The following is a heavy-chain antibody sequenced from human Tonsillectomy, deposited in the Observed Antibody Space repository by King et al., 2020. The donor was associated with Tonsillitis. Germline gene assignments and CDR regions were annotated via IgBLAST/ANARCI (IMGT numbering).Heavy chain of an antibody. CDR3: VRDSRWEPYYLDY. CDR2: ISPYNGDT. D-gene: IGHD1-26*01. CDR1: GYIFSNYA. V-gene: IGHV1-18*04. Sequence: QLVQSGAEVKKPGASVKVSCRTSGYIFSNYAITWVRQAPGQGLEWMGWISPYNGDTKNALKVQGRVTMTTDTSTSTAYMELTSLRSDDTDIYYCVRDSRWEPYYLDYWGQGTQVTDSA. J-gene: IGHJ4*02.